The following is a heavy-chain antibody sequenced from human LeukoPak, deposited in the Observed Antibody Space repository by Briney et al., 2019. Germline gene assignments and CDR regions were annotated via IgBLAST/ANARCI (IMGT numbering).Heavy chain of an antibody. D-gene: IGHD1-1*01. CDR3: ARDSQLGGHFDY. Sequence: GGSLRLSCAASGFTFSSYAMHWVRQAPGKGLEWVAVILYDGSNKYYADSVKGRFTISRDNSKNTVSLQMNSLRVGDTAVYYCARDSQLGGHFDYWGQGTLVTVSS. V-gene: IGHV3-33*01. J-gene: IGHJ4*02. CDR1: GFTFSSYA. CDR2: ILYDGSNK.